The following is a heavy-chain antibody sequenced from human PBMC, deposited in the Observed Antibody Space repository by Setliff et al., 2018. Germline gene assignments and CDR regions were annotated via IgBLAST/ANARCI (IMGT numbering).Heavy chain of an antibody. CDR1: GFTFSYAW. CDR2: ISSDGSST. Sequence: GGSLRLSCAVSGFTFSYAWMHWVRQDPGKGLVWVSRISSDGSSTTYADSVQGRFATSRDNAKNSLYLQMNSLSAEDTAVYFCARVGRERSNGECYSTTPCYSYYMDVWGKGTTVTVSS. D-gene: IGHD2-8*01. CDR3: ARVGRERSNGECYSTTPCYSYYMDV. J-gene: IGHJ6*03. V-gene: IGHV3-74*01.